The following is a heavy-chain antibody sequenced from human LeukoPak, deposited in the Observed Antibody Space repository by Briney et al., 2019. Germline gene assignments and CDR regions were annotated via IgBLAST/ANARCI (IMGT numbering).Heavy chain of an antibody. D-gene: IGHD3-10*01. V-gene: IGHV1-2*02. CDR2: INPNSGGT. CDR3: ARSPTYYYGSGSPYGMDV. J-gene: IGHJ6*02. CDR1: GYTFTGYY. Sequence: ASVKVSCKASGYTFTGYYMHWVRQAPGQGLEWMGWINPNSGGTNYAQKFQGRVTMTRDTSISTAYMELSRLGSDDTAVYYCARSPTYYYGSGSPYGMDVWGQGTTVTVSS.